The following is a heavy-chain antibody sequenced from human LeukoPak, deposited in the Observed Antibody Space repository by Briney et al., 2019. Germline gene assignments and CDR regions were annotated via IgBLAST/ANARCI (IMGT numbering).Heavy chain of an antibody. D-gene: IGHD6-6*01. CDR2: IYHSGST. Sequence: SETLSLTCAVSGYSISSGYYWGWIRQPPGKGLEWIGSIYHSGSTYYNPTLKSRVTISVDTSKNQFSLKLSSVTAADTAVYYCARMTEYSSSADAFDIWGQGTMVTVSS. CDR3: ARMTEYSSSADAFDI. V-gene: IGHV4-38-2*01. CDR1: GYSISSGYY. J-gene: IGHJ3*02.